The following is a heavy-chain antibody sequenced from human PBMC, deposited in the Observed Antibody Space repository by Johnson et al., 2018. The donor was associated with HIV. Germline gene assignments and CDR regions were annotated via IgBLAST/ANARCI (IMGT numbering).Heavy chain of an antibody. Sequence: VQLVESGGGLVQPVGSLRLSCAASGFTFSSYDMHWVRQATGKGLEWVSAIGTAGDTYYPGSVKGRFTISRENAKNSLYLQMNSLRAGDTAVYYCARETVTSGAFDIWGQGTMVTVSS. CDR1: GFTFSSYD. CDR2: IGTAGDT. CDR3: ARETVTSGAFDI. J-gene: IGHJ3*02. V-gene: IGHV3-13*01. D-gene: IGHD4-11*01.